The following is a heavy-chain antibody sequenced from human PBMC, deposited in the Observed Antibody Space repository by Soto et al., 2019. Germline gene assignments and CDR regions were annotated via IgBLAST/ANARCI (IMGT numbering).Heavy chain of an antibody. J-gene: IGHJ4*02. V-gene: IGHV1-2*02. CDR2: INPNGGGT. Sequence: QVQLVQSGAEMKKPGASVKVSCEASGYTFTAYYIHWVRQAPGQGLEWMGWINPNGGGTKYAQKFQGRVTMTRDTSINTAYMELTRLTSDDTAVYYCARAVHTMIQAVRFRVDQWGKGTLVTVSS. D-gene: IGHD3-10*01. CDR3: ARAVHTMIQAVRFRVDQ. CDR1: GYTFTAYY.